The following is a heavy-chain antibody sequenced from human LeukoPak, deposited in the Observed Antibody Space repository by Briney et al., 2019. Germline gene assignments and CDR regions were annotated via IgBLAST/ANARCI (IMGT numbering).Heavy chain of an antibody. D-gene: IGHD2-15*01. CDR1: GFPFSNYA. CDR3: ASNPAKGAATYFAY. Sequence: GGSLRLSCTASGFPFSNYAMNWVRQTPGKGLEWVALISFDGGKIYYAASVKGRFTISRDNSKNTLFLQMNTLTVEETAVYYCASNPAKGAATYFAYWGQGTLVTVSS. CDR2: ISFDGGKI. J-gene: IGHJ4*02. V-gene: IGHV3-30*04.